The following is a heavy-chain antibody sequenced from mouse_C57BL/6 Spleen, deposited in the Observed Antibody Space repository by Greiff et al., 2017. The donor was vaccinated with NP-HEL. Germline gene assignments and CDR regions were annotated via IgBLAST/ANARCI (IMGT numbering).Heavy chain of an antibody. D-gene: IGHD2-4*01. V-gene: IGHV5-12*01. CDR3: ARQGDYAWFAY. J-gene: IGHJ3*01. Sequence: DVQLQESGGGLVQPGGSLKLSCAASGFTFSDYYMYWVRQTPEKRLEWVAYISNGGGSTYYPDTVKGRFTISRDNAKNTLYLQMSRLKSEDTAMYYFARQGDYAWFAYWGQGTLVTVSA. CDR1: GFTFSDYY. CDR2: ISNGGGST.